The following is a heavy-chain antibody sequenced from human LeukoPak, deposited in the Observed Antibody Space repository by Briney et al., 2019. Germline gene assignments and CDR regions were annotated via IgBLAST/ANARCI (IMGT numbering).Heavy chain of an antibody. Sequence: TGGSLRLSCAASGFTFSDYYMSWIRQAPGKGLEWVSYISSSGSTIYYADSVKGRFTISRDNAKNSLYLQMNSLRAEDTAVYYCAKAIPITRGAFDIWGQGTMVTVFS. V-gene: IGHV3-11*01. J-gene: IGHJ3*02. CDR2: ISSSGSTI. D-gene: IGHD5-24*01. CDR1: GFTFSDYY. CDR3: AKAIPITRGAFDI.